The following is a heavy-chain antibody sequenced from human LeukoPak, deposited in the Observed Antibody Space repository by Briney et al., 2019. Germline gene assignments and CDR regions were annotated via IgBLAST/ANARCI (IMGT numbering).Heavy chain of an antibody. CDR2: IKQDGSEK. D-gene: IGHD3-10*01. J-gene: IGHJ3*02. CDR3: ARDTLVREGDAFDI. Sequence: GGSLRLSCAASGFTFSSYWMSWVRQAPGKGLEWVANIKQDGSEKYYVDSVKGRFTISRDNAKNSLYLQMNSLRAEDTAVYYCARDTLVREGDAFDIWGQGTMVTVSS. CDR1: GFTFSSYW. V-gene: IGHV3-7*01.